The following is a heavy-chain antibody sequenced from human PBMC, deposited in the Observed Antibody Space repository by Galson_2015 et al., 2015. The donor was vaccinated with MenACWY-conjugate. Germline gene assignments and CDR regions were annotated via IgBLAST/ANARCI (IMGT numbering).Heavy chain of an antibody. Sequence: QSGAEVKKPGASVKVSCKASGYTFTSYGISWVRQAPGQGLEWMGWLSAYNGNTNYAQKLQGRVTMTTDTSTSTAYMELRSLRSDDTAVYYCARPVRGNWNDRGDNWFDPWGQGTLVTVSS. CDR2: LSAYNGNT. CDR3: ARPVRGNWNDRGDNWFDP. V-gene: IGHV1-18*01. J-gene: IGHJ5*02. D-gene: IGHD1-20*01. CDR1: GYTFTSYG.